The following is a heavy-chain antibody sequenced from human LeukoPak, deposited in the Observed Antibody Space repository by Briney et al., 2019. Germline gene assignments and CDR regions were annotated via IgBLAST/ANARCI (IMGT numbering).Heavy chain of an antibody. CDR3: ARALGYCSSTSYRVYYYYMDV. CDR2: INWNGGSA. D-gene: IGHD2-2*01. Sequence: PGGSLRLSCAASGFTFDDYGMSWVRQAPGKGLEWVSGINWNGGSAGYADSVKGRFTISRDNAKNSLYLQMNSLRAEDTALYYCARALGYCSSTSYRVYYYYMDVWGKGTTVTVSS. CDR1: GFTFDDYG. V-gene: IGHV3-20*04. J-gene: IGHJ6*03.